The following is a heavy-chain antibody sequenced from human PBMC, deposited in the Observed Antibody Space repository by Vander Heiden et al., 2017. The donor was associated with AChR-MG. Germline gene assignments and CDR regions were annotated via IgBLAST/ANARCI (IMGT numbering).Heavy chain of an antibody. CDR1: GFNFHDYA. CDR2: ISWNSGSI. J-gene: IGHJ4*02. Sequence: EVPLVESGGGLLQPGRSLSVLCAASGFNFHDYAMHWVGKAPRKGLGWVSGISWNSGSIGYADSVKGRLTISRDNAKNSLYLQMNSLRAEDTALYYCAKGRGYCSGGSCSLLDYWGQGTLVTVSS. D-gene: IGHD2-15*01. V-gene: IGHV3-9*01. CDR3: AKGRGYCSGGSCSLLDY.